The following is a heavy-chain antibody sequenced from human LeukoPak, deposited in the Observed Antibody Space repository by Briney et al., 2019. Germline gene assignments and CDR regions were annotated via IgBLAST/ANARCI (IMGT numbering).Heavy chain of an antibody. CDR1: GFTFSSYA. CDR3: AIDFWSGYSDY. D-gene: IGHD3-3*01. J-gene: IGHJ4*02. V-gene: IGHV3-30*02. Sequence: SGGSLRLSCAASGFTFSSYAMSWVRQAPGKGLEWVAYIRHDGNNQQYVDSVKGRFTISRDNSKNMLYLQMNSLRVEDTAVYYCAIDFWSGYSDYWGEGTLVTVSS. CDR2: IRHDGNNQ.